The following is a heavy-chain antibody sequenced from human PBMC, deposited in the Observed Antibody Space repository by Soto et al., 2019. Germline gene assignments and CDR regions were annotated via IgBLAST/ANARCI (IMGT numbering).Heavy chain of an antibody. CDR2: INAGNGNT. V-gene: IGHV1-3*01. Sequence: ASVKVSCKAYVYTFTSYAMHCVRQAPGQRLEWMGWINAGNGNTKYSQKFQGRVTITRDTSASTAYMELSSLRSEDTAVYYCARGLPLAADYWGQGTLVTVSS. CDR1: VYTFTSYA. CDR3: ARGLPLAADY. J-gene: IGHJ4*02.